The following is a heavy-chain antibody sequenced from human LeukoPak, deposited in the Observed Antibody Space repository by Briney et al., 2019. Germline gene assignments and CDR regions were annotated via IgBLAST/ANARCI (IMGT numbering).Heavy chain of an antibody. Sequence: GGSLRLSCAASGFTFTTYTISWVRQAPGKGLEWVGFIRSKAYGGTTEYAASVKGRFTISRDDSKSIAYLQMNSLKAEDTAVYYCGMGYSYGPFDYWGQGTLVTVSS. D-gene: IGHD5-18*01. J-gene: IGHJ4*02. CDR1: GFTFTTYT. CDR3: GMGYSYGPFDY. CDR2: IRSKAYGGTT. V-gene: IGHV3-49*04.